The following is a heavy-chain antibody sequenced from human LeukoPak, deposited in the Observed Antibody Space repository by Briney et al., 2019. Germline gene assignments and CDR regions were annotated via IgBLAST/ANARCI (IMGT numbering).Heavy chain of an antibody. D-gene: IGHD3-16*01. CDR1: GYTFTSYY. V-gene: IGHV1-46*01. Sequence: EASVKVSCKASGYTFTSYYMHWVRQAPGQGLEWMGIINPSGGSTSYAQRFQGRVTVTTDTSTSTVYMQLSSLASEDTAVYYCARERRAWGEDFWGQGTLVTVSS. CDR2: INPSGGST. CDR3: ARERRAWGEDF. J-gene: IGHJ4*02.